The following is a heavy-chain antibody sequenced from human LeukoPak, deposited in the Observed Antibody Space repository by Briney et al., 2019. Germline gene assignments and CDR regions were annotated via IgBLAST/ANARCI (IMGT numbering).Heavy chain of an antibody. Sequence: SETLSLTCTVSGGSICSYYWSWIRQPPGKGLEWIGYIYYSGSTNYNPSLKSRVTISVDTSKNQFSLKLSSVTAADTAVYYCARVRGSVVTAPFYYFDYWGQGTLVTVSS. CDR3: ARVRGSVVTAPFYYFDY. CDR1: GGSICSYY. J-gene: IGHJ4*02. V-gene: IGHV4-59*01. D-gene: IGHD2-21*02. CDR2: IYYSGST.